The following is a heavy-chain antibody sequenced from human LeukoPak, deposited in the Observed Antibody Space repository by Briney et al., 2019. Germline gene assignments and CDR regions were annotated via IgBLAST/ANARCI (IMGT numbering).Heavy chain of an antibody. CDR3: ARGTGDTDYYYMDV. D-gene: IGHD7-27*01. CDR2: IIPIFGTA. J-gene: IGHJ6*03. Sequence: SVKVSYKASGGTFSSYAISWVRQAPGQGLEWMGGIIPIFGTANYAQKFQGRVTITTDESTSTAYMELSSLRSEDTAVYYSARGTGDTDYYYMDVWGKGTTVTVSS. V-gene: IGHV1-69*05. CDR1: GGTFSSYA.